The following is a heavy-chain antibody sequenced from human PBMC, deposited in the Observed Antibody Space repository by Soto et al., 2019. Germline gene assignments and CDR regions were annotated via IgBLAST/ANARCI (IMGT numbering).Heavy chain of an antibody. V-gene: IGHV3-23*01. CDR2: ISGSGRTI. Sequence: PGGSLRLSCAASGFTFSNYAMIWVRQAPGKGLEWVSAISGSGRTIYHADSVKGRFTISRDNSKNTLYLQMNSLRAEDTAVYYCARCSGGSCYKGLGFDPWGQGTLVTVSS. CDR1: GFTFSNYA. J-gene: IGHJ5*02. CDR3: ARCSGGSCYKGLGFDP. D-gene: IGHD2-15*01.